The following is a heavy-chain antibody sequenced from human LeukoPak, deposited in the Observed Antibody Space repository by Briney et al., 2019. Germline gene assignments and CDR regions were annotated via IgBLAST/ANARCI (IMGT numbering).Heavy chain of an antibody. J-gene: IGHJ4*02. CDR3: ARTSCSSTSCPPDY. CDR1: GFTFSSYA. Sequence: PGGSLRLSCAASGFTFSSYAMHWVRQAPGKGLEWVAVISYDGSNKYYADSVKGRFTISRDNAKNSLYLQMNSLRAEDTALYHCARTSCSSTSCPPDYWGQGTLVTVSS. CDR2: ISYDGSNK. V-gene: IGHV3-30*04. D-gene: IGHD2-2*01.